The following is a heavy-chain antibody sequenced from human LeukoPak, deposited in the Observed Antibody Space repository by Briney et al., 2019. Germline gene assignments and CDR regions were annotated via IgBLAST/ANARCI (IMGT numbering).Heavy chain of an antibody. Sequence: SVKLSCKASGGTFSSYAISWVRQAPGQGLEWMGGIIPLFGTANYAQKFQGRVTITANESTSTAYMELSSLRSEDTAVYYCARGPHYCSGGSCGEAHFDYWGQGTLVTVSS. CDR1: GGTFSSYA. CDR2: IIPLFGTA. J-gene: IGHJ4*02. V-gene: IGHV1-69*13. D-gene: IGHD2-15*01. CDR3: ARGPHYCSGGSCGEAHFDY.